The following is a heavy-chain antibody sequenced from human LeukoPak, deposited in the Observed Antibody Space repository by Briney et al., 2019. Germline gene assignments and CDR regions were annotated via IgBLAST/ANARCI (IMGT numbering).Heavy chain of an antibody. D-gene: IGHD2-2*03. V-gene: IGHV3-15*01. J-gene: IGHJ2*01. Sequence: PGGSLRLSCAASGFTFSSYSMSWVRQAPGKGLEWVGRIKSKTDGGTTDYAAPVKGRFTISRDDSKNTLYLQMNSLKTEDTAVYYCTALSGYCSSTSCKPTLFDLWGRGTLVTVSS. CDR3: TALSGYCSSTSCKPTLFDL. CDR1: GFTFSSYS. CDR2: IKSKTDGGTT.